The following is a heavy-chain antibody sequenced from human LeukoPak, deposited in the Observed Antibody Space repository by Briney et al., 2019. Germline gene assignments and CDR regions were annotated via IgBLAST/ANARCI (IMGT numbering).Heavy chain of an antibody. CDR3: ARDGRGYCSSTSFYPFDY. V-gene: IGHV3-21*01. J-gene: IGHJ4*02. Sequence: GGSLRLSCAASGFTFSSYSMNWVRQAPGKGLEWVSSISSSSSYIYYADSVKGRFTISRDNAKNSLYLQMNSLRAEDTAVYYCARDGRGYCSSTSFYPFDYWGQGTLVTVSS. D-gene: IGHD2-2*01. CDR2: ISSSSSYI. CDR1: GFTFSSYS.